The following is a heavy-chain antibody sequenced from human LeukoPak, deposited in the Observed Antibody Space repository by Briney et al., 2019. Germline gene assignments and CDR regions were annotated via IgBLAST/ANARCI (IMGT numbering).Heavy chain of an antibody. CDR3: AKDSGSAWYVYYYYMDV. D-gene: IGHD6-19*01. CDR1: GFTFSSYS. CDR2: ISYDGSNK. Sequence: GGSLRLSCAASGFTFSSYSMNWVRQAPGKGLEWVAVISYDGSNKYYADSVKGRFTISRDNSKNTLYLQMNSLRAEDTAIYYCAKDSGSAWYVYYYYMDVWGKGTTVIVSS. J-gene: IGHJ6*03. V-gene: IGHV3-30*18.